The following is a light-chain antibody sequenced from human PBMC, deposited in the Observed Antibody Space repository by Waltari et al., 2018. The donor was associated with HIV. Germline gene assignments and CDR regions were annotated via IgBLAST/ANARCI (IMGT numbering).Light chain of an antibody. Sequence: DIQMTQSPVSLSSYVGDIVTLTCQASHDISRHLNWYHQRPGKAPRVVIYDASNLETGVPPRFSGRGSGTDFSLTITNLQPEDIGIYYCQQSHNLWTFGQGTTVDI. CDR2: DAS. V-gene: IGKV1-33*01. CDR3: QQSHNLWT. J-gene: IGKJ1*01. CDR1: HDISRH.